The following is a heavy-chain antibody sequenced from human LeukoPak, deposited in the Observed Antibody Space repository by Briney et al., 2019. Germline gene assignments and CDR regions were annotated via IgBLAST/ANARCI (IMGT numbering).Heavy chain of an antibody. J-gene: IGHJ3*02. CDR3: ARDDYSNYGRAVADDNAFDI. V-gene: IGHV1-69*06. D-gene: IGHD4-11*01. CDR1: GGTFSSYA. CDR2: IIPIFGTA. Sequence: GASVKVSCKASGGTFSSYAISWVRQAPGQGLEWMGGIIPIFGTANYAQKFQGRVTITADKSTSTAYMELSSLRSEDTAVYYCARDDYSNYGRAVADDNAFDIWGQGTMVTVSS.